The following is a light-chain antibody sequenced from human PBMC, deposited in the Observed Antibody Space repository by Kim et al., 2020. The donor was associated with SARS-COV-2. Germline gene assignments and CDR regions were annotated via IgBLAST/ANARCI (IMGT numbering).Light chain of an antibody. Sequence: LTQPHSVSESPGKTVTISCTGSSGSIASNYVQWYQQRPGSAPTTVIYEDNQRPSGVPDRFSGSIDSSSNSASLTISGLKTEDEADYYCQSYDSSKAVFGGGTQLTVL. V-gene: IGLV6-57*02. CDR3: QSYDSSKAV. CDR1: SGSIASNY. CDR2: EDN. J-gene: IGLJ2*01.